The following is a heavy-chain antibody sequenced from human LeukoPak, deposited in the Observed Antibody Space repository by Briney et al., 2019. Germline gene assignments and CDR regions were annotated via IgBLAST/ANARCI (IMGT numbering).Heavy chain of an antibody. CDR2: VSASNGHT. Sequence: ASVKVSCKASGYTFTSFRISWVRQAPGEGLEWVGWVSASNGHTNYAQKFQGRVTMTTDTSTRTAYMDLRGLRSDDTAVYYCARDHWNSDREFAFWGQGTLVTVSS. D-gene: IGHD1/OR15-1a*01. J-gene: IGHJ4*02. CDR3: ARDHWNSDREFAF. V-gene: IGHV1-18*01. CDR1: GYTFTSFR.